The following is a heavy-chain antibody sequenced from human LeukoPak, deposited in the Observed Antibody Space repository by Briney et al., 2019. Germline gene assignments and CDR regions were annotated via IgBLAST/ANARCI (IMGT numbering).Heavy chain of an antibody. V-gene: IGHV3-23*01. CDR2: ISPSGDST. D-gene: IGHD2-21*02. J-gene: IGHJ4*02. Sequence: TGGSLRLSCAASGFTFSRHSMSWVRQPPGEGLEWVAAISPSGDSTTYRDSVKGQFTISRDNYRNRLYLQMNTLTVEDTAIYYSARRLLTGGVTDFFDSWGQGALVTVSS. CDR3: ARRLLTGGVTDFFDS. CDR1: GFTFSRHS.